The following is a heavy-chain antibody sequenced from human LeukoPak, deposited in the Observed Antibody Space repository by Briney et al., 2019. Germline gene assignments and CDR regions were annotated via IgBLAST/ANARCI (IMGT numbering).Heavy chain of an antibody. CDR2: IRGGGGHT. V-gene: IGHV3-23*01. Sequence: GGSLRLSCAASGFTFNNYAMNWVRQAPGKGLEWLSYIRGGGGHTRYSDSVKGRFTISRDNSKNMLYLQMNSPSAEETAIYYCAKCSASYYNDAFDIWGRGTMVTVS. CDR3: AKCSASYYNDAFDI. J-gene: IGHJ3*02. CDR1: GFTFNNYA. D-gene: IGHD3-10*02.